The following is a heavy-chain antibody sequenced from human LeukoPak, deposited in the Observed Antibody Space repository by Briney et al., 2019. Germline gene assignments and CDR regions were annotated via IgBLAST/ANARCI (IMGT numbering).Heavy chain of an antibody. CDR2: ITSSGADR. D-gene: IGHD3-9*01. Sequence: GGSLRLSCAASGFTVNVYAMNWVRQAPVKGQEWVSTITSSGADRFYAASVKGRFTVSRDNSKNTVFLQMSRLRVEDTAVYYCAKQDILSGWGLWGQGTLVTVSS. CDR3: AKQDILSGWGL. J-gene: IGHJ4*02. V-gene: IGHV3-23*01. CDR1: GFTVNVYA.